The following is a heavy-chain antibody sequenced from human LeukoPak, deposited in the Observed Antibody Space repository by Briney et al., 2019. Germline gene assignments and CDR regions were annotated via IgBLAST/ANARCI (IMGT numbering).Heavy chain of an antibody. D-gene: IGHD3-22*01. Sequence: ASVKVSCKASGYTFTSYGISWVRQAPGQGLEWMGWISAYNGSTNYAQKLQGRVTMTTDTSTSTAYMELRSLRSDDTAVYYCARGGYYDSSGYLNYWGQGTLVTVSS. V-gene: IGHV1-18*01. CDR2: ISAYNGST. CDR1: GYTFTSYG. CDR3: ARGGYYDSSGYLNY. J-gene: IGHJ4*02.